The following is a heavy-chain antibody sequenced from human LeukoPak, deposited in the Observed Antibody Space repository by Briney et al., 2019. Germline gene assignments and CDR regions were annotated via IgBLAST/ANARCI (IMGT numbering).Heavy chain of an antibody. V-gene: IGHV3-7*01. D-gene: IGHD2-2*01. Sequence: GGSLRLSCEASGFTFNTHWMNWVRHAPGKGLEWMANISPDGGDEVYVDSVKGRFTISRDNAKNSVYLQMNNLRAEDTAVCYCSGRSGFSSIYWGQGILVTVSS. CDR2: ISPDGGDE. J-gene: IGHJ4*02. CDR1: GFTFNTHW. CDR3: SGRSGFSSIY.